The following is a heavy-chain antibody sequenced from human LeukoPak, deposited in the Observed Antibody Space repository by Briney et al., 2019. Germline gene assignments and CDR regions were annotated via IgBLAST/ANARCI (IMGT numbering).Heavy chain of an antibody. D-gene: IGHD2-2*01. CDR1: GYTFTNYW. CDR2: IYPGDSDT. V-gene: IGHV5-51*01. CDR3: ARRGYSCTGTSCSYWYFDF. J-gene: IGHJ2*01. Sequence: GESLKISCKGSGYTFTNYWIAWVRQMPGKGLEWMGIIYPGDSDTRYSPSLQGQVTISVDKFINTAYLQWNSLKASDTAMYYCARRGYSCTGTSCSYWYFDFWGRGTLVSVSS.